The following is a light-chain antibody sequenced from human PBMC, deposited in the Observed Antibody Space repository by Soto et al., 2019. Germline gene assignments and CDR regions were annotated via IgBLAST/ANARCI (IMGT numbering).Light chain of an antibody. V-gene: IGKV3-15*01. CDR2: GAS. CDR1: QSVSSN. J-gene: IGKJ1*01. CDR3: QQYNNWPPWT. Sequence: EIAMTPSPATLSVSPGERHTLSCRASQSVSSNLAWYQQNPGQAPRLLIYGASTRATGIPARFSGSGSGTEFTLTISSLQSEDFAVYYCQQYNNWPPWTFGQATKVDIK.